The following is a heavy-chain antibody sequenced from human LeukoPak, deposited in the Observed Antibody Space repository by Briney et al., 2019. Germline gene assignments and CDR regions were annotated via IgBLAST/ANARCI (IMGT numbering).Heavy chain of an antibody. CDR2: FDPEDGET. D-gene: IGHD6-13*01. Sequence: ASVKVSCKVSGYTLTELSMHWVRQAPGKGLERMGGFDPEDGETIYAQKFQGRVTMTEDTSTDTAYMELSSLRSEDTAVYYCATAYGSSQQQLPGGYFDYWGQGTLVTVSS. V-gene: IGHV1-24*01. CDR1: GYTLTELS. CDR3: ATAYGSSQQQLPGGYFDY. J-gene: IGHJ4*02.